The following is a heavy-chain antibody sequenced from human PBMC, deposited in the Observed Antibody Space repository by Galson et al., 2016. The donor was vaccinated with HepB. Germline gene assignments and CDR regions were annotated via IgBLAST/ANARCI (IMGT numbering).Heavy chain of an antibody. V-gene: IGHV3-7*01. Sequence: SLRLSCAASGFTLRNYCMSWVRQAPGKGLEWVANINADGSEKYYVDSVRGRFTISRDNAENSVSLQMNSLRAEDTAVYYCARARRHSTPDPHHFDYWGQGSRVTVSS. J-gene: IGHJ4*02. CDR1: GFTLRNYC. CDR3: ARARRHSTPDPHHFDY. D-gene: IGHD6-13*01. CDR2: INADGSEK.